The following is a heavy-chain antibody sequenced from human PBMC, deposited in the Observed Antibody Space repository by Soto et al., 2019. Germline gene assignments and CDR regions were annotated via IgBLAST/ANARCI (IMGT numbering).Heavy chain of an antibody. Sequence: ASVKVSCKASGYTFTSYAMNWVRQAPGQGLEWMGWINTNTGNPTYAQGLTGRFVFSLDTSVSTAYLQICSLKAEDTAVYYCARYTDEYCSSTSCPLDYYYYYMDVWGKGTTVTVSS. CDR1: GYTFTSYA. CDR3: ARYTDEYCSSTSCPLDYYYYYMDV. V-gene: IGHV7-4-1*01. J-gene: IGHJ6*03. D-gene: IGHD2-2*01. CDR2: INTNTGNP.